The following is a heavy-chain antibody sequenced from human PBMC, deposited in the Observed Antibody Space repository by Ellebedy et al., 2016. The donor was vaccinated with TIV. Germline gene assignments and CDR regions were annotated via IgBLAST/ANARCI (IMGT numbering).Heavy chain of an antibody. CDR3: ARGGTEANEE. V-gene: IGHV4-34*01. J-gene: IGHJ4*02. CDR1: SGSLRGYF. CDR2: INHSGST. Sequence: SQTLSLTCAVYSGSLRGYFSNCIPPFPGKGLEWIWEINHSGSTNYNPSLKSRVTISVDTSKNQFSMRLNTVTAADTALYYCARGGTEANEEWGQGTLVTVSS.